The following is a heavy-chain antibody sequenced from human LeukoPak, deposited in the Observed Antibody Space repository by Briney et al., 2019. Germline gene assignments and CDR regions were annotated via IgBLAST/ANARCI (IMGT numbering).Heavy chain of an antibody. CDR3: ARDRGAFSDYGDYGWFDP. J-gene: IGHJ5*02. D-gene: IGHD4-17*01. CDR1: SDSISSSY. Sequence: SETLSLTCTVSSDSISSSYWNWIRQPPGKGLEWIGYIYYSGSTNYNPSLKSRVTISVDTSKNQFSLRLSSVTAADTAVYYCARDRGAFSDYGDYGWFDPWGQGTLVTVSS. CDR2: IYYSGST. V-gene: IGHV4-59*01.